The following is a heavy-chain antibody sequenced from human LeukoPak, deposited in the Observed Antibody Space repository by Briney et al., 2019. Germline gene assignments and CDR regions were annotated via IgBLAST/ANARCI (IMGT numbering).Heavy chain of an antibody. CDR3: ARHGLAYYDFWSGPPTEYNWSDP. V-gene: IGHV5-51*01. J-gene: IGHJ5*02. CDR2: IYPGDSDT. Sequence: GESLKISCKGSGYSFTSYWIGWVRQMPGKGLEWMGIIYPGDSDTRYSPSFQGQVTISADKSISTAYLQWSSLKASDTAMYYCARHGLAYYDFWSGPPTEYNWSDPWGQGTLVTVSS. D-gene: IGHD3-3*01. CDR1: GYSFTSYW.